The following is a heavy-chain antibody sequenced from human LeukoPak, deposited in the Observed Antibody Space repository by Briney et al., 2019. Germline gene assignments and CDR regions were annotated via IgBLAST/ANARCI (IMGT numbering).Heavy chain of an antibody. CDR2: INPNSGGT. V-gene: IGHV1-2*02. Sequence: ASVKVSCKDSGYTFTGYYMHWVRQAPGQGREGMGWINPNSGGTNYAQKFQGRVTMTRDTSISKDYMELRRQRAEETGGYYCVRAVTMVRGVSWFDPWGQGTLVTVSS. CDR1: GYTFTGYY. D-gene: IGHD3-10*01. CDR3: VRAVTMVRGVSWFDP. J-gene: IGHJ5*02.